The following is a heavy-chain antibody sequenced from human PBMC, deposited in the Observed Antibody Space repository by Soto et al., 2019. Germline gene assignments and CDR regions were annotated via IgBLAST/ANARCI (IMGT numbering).Heavy chain of an antibody. CDR2: ISWNSGSK. Sequence: LRLSCAASGFTFDDYAMQWVRQPPGKGLEWVSGISWNSGSKGYADSVKGRFTISRDNAKNSLYLQMNSLRVEDTALYYCAKSRQGNNWYYFDFWGQGTLVTVS. D-gene: IGHD1-1*01. V-gene: IGHV3-9*01. CDR1: GFTFDDYA. CDR3: AKSRQGNNWYYFDF. J-gene: IGHJ4*02.